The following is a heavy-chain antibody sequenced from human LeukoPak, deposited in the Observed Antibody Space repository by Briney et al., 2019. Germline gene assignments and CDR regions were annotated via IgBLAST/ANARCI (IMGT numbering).Heavy chain of an antibody. CDR3: VRGGGFNSGFEY. J-gene: IGHJ4*02. CDR2: ISVYNGDT. V-gene: IGHV1-18*04. Sequence: ASVKVSCKASGYTFVSYGITWVRQAPGQGLEWMGWISVYNGDTKYAQNLQGRVTLTTDTSTSTAYMDLRSLRSDDTAVYYCVRGGGFNSGFEYWGQGTLVIVSS. CDR1: GYTFVSYG. D-gene: IGHD3-10*01.